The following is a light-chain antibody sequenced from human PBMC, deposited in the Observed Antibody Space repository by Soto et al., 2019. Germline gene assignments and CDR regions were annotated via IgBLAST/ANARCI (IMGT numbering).Light chain of an antibody. Sequence: QSVLTQPPSASGTPGQRVTISCSGSSSNIGGDYVHWYQHLPGMAPKLLIYGSTQRPSGVPDRISGSKSGTSASLAISGLWSEDEADYYCAAWDDILCGPLFGGGTKLTVL. CDR2: GST. CDR1: SSNIGGDY. J-gene: IGLJ2*01. CDR3: AAWDDILCGPL. V-gene: IGLV1-47*03.